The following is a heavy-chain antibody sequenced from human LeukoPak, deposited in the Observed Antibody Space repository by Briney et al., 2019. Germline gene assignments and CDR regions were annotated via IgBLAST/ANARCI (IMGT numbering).Heavy chain of an antibody. D-gene: IGHD6-19*01. CDR2: IYTRGST. J-gene: IGHJ5*02. CDR3: TRDGAPYSTGWYS. Sequence: PSQTLSLTCTASGGSISSGSYYWNWIRQPAGKGLEWVGRIYTRGSTNYNPSLKSRVAMSLDTSKNQISLKLSSVTAADTAVYYCTRDGAPYSTGWYSWGQGTLVTVSS. CDR1: GGSISSGSYY. V-gene: IGHV4-61*02.